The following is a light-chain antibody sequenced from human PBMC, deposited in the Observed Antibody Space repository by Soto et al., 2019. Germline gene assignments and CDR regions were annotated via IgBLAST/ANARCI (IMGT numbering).Light chain of an antibody. J-gene: IGKJ1*01. V-gene: IGKV3D-15*01. CDR1: QSVSSN. Sequence: EIVMTQSPATLSVSPGERATLSCRASQSVSSNLAWYQQTPGQAPRLLIFDASTRATGIPARFSGSGSGTEFTITFSSLQSEDFAVYYCQQYDNWLGTFGQGTKVEVK. CDR3: QQYDNWLGT. CDR2: DAS.